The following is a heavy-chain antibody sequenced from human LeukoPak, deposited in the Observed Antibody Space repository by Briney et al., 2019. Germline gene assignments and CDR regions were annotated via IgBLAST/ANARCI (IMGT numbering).Heavy chain of an antibody. D-gene: IGHD3-22*01. CDR2: IWYGGSNK. Sequence: PGRSLRLSCAASGFTFSSYGMHWVRQAPGKGLEWVAVIWYGGSNKYYADSVKGRFTISRDNSKNTLYLQMNSLRAEDTAVYYCARESNYYDSSGFDYWGQGTLVTVSS. J-gene: IGHJ4*02. V-gene: IGHV3-33*08. CDR3: ARESNYYDSSGFDY. CDR1: GFTFSSYG.